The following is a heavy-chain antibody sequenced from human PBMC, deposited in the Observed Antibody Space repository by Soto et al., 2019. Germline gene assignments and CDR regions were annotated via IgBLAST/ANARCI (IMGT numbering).Heavy chain of an antibody. CDR1: GYSFSEYC. CDR2: IDPTDSYT. V-gene: IGHV5-10-1*01. J-gene: IGHJ4*01. CDR3: ARDGGRGYAGNSGHYSFDY. D-gene: IGHD5-12*01. Sequence: GESLITFCEGSGYSFSEYCIRWVPQLGGKRLEWMGRIDPTDSYTNYSPSFQGHVTISVDKSISTAYLQWSTLKASETAMYYCARDGGRGYAGNSGHYSFDYWGLGTMVTVSS.